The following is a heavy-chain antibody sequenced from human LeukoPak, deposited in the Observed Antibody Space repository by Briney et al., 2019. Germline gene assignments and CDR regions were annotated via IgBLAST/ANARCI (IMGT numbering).Heavy chain of an antibody. V-gene: IGHV3-23*01. Sequence: GGSLRLSCAASGFTFSSYAMSWVRQAPGKGLEWVSAISGTVGSTYYADSVKGRFAISRDNSKNTLYLQMNSLRAEDTAVYYCAKDRGSIAVAGIDYWGQGTLVTVSS. CDR1: GFTFSSYA. D-gene: IGHD6-19*01. J-gene: IGHJ4*02. CDR3: AKDRGSIAVAGIDY. CDR2: ISGTVGST.